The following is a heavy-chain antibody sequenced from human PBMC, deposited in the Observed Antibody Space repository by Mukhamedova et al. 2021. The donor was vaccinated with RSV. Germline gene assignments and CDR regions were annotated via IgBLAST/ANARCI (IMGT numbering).Heavy chain of an antibody. V-gene: IGHV5-51*01. CDR2: IYPHDSDT. Sequence: WIGWVRQMPGKGLEWMGIIYPHDSDTRYSPSFQGRVTISADKSISTAYLPGSSLQASDTAMYYCASSRSAFDIWGQGTMVTVSS. D-gene: IGHD6-6*01. CDR1: W. J-gene: IGHJ3*02. CDR3: ASSRSAFDI.